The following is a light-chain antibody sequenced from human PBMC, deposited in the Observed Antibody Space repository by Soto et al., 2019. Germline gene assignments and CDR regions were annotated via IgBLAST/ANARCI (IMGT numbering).Light chain of an antibody. V-gene: IGKV3-11*01. Sequence: IVCARSPGGLSLSPFSMSTLSGMSAQSVSNNYLAWYQQKPCQSPRLLIYGASNRATGIPDRFSGSGSGTDFTLTISSLEPEDFAVYYCQQRSNWPPITFGQGTRLEIK. CDR3: QQRSNWPPIT. J-gene: IGKJ5*01. CDR2: GAS. CDR1: QSVSNNY.